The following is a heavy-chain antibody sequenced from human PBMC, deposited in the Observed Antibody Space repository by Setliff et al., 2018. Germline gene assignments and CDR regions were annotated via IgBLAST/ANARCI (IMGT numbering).Heavy chain of an antibody. CDR1: GFSFSDYY. J-gene: IGHJ4*02. Sequence: GSLRLSCAASGFSFSDYYMMWIRQAPGKGLEWVSYISNDAYTIHYADSMKGRLTTSRDNSKNSVFLQMNSLRVEDTAVYYCAKRGPYCSGGTCHYYFDYWGQGTLVTVSS. CDR3: AKRGPYCSGGTCHYYFDY. D-gene: IGHD2-15*01. V-gene: IGHV3-11*01. CDR2: ISNDAYTI.